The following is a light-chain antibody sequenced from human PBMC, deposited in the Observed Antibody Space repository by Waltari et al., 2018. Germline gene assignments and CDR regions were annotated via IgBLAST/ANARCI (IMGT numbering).Light chain of an antibody. CDR3: QQYYTYPRT. CDR2: AAS. V-gene: IGKV1-16*02. J-gene: IGKJ3*01. CDR1: QDIKNY. Sequence: DIQKTQSPYSVYASVGDRVTITCRSSQDIKNYLAWFQQKPGKAPKSLIYAASSLQSGVSSKFSGSGSGADFTLTISSLQPEYFVTYYCQQYYTYPRTFVPGTKVDIK.